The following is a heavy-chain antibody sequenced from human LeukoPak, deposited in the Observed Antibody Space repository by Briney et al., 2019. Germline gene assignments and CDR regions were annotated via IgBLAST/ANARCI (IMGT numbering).Heavy chain of an antibody. CDR2: INHGGST. CDR1: GGSFSTYY. Sequence: SSETLSLTCSVHGGSFSTYYWTWIRQPPGKGLEWIGEINHGGSTNYNSSLKTRVTISEDTSKSQFSLRLSSVTAADTAVYYCARGDGRQQLVLVYWGQGTLVTVSS. J-gene: IGHJ4*02. V-gene: IGHV4-34*01. D-gene: IGHD6-13*01. CDR3: ARGDGRQQLVLVY.